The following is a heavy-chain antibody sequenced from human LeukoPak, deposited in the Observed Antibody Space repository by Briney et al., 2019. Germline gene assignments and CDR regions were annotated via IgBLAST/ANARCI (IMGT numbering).Heavy chain of an antibody. CDR2: IYYSGST. Sequence: SETLSLTCTVSGGSISSSSYYWGWIRQPPGKGLEWIGSIYYSGSTYYNPSLKSRVTISVDTSKNQFSLKLSSVTAADTAVYYCARRGVGMAVDPWGQGTLVTVSS. CDR3: ARRGVGMAVDP. CDR1: GGSISSSSYY. D-gene: IGHD3-10*01. J-gene: IGHJ5*02. V-gene: IGHV4-39*01.